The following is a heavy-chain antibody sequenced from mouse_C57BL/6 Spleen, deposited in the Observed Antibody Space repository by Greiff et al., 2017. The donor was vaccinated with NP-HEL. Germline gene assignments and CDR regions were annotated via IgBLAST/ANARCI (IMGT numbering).Heavy chain of an antibody. V-gene: IGHV5-4*03. Sequence: EVKLVESGGGLVKPGGSLKLSCAASGFTFSSYAMSWVRQTPEKRLEWVATISDGGSYTYYPDNVKGRFTISRDNAKNNLYLQMSHLKSEDTAMYYCARGLLGEAYWGQGTLVTVSA. D-gene: IGHD2-3*01. J-gene: IGHJ3*01. CDR1: GFTFSSYA. CDR2: ISDGGSYT. CDR3: ARGLLGEAY.